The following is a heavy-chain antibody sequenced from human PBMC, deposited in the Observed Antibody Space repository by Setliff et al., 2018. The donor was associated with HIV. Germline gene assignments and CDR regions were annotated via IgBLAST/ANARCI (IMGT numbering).Heavy chain of an antibody. V-gene: IGHV1-46*01. D-gene: IGHD5-18*01. CDR3: ARESPHVDTDRVSQHPTDYYYYGMDV. CDR2: ISPSGDRT. J-gene: IGHJ6*02. CDR1: GYAFTSQF. Sequence: ASVKVSCKASGYAFTSQFMHWVRQAPGQGLEWMGIISPSGDRTTYAQRFRGRVTMTSDTSTGTVYMELSSLRSDDTAVYYCARESPHVDTDRVSQHPTDYYYYGMDVWGQGTTVTVSS.